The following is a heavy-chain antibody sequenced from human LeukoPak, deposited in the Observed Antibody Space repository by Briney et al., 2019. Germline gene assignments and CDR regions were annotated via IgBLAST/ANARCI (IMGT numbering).Heavy chain of an antibody. CDR2: IDYDGITT. CDR1: GFSLSTFW. Sequence: GGSLRLSCAASGFSLSTFWMHWVRQAPGKGLAWVSRIDYDGITTTYADSVKGRFTISRDNAKNTLYLQMNSLRAEDTAVYYCTHLGWFDPWGQGTLVTVSS. CDR3: THLGWFDP. J-gene: IGHJ5*02. V-gene: IGHV3-74*01.